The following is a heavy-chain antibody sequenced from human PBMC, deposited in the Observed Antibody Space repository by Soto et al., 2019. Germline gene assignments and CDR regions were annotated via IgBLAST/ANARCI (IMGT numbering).Heavy chain of an antibody. V-gene: IGHV1-58*02. Sequence: QMQLVQSGPEVKKPGTSVKVSCKASGFTFSSSAMQWVRQARGQRLEWIGWIVVGSGKTSYAQKFQERVTITRDMSTSTADMEVSSLRSEDTAVYYCAAGFYDSGGYSLDYWGQGSLVTVSS. D-gene: IGHD3-22*01. J-gene: IGHJ4*02. CDR1: GFTFSSSA. CDR2: IVVGSGKT. CDR3: AAGFYDSGGYSLDY.